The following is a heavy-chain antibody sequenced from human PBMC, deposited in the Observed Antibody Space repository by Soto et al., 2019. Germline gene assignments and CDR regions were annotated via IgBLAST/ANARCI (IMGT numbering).Heavy chain of an antibody. CDR1: GFTFDDYA. CDR2: ISWNSGSI. Sequence: GGSLRPSCAASGFTFDDYAMHWVRQAPGKGLEWVSGISWNSGSIGYADSVKGRFTISRDNAKNSLYLQMNSLRAEDTALYYCAKDKDGYNSNPYFDYWGQGTLVTVSS. D-gene: IGHD5-12*01. CDR3: AKDKDGYNSNPYFDY. J-gene: IGHJ4*02. V-gene: IGHV3-9*01.